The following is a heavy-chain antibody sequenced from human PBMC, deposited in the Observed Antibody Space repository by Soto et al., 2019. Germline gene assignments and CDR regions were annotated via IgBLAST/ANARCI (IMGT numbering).Heavy chain of an antibody. J-gene: IGHJ6*02. V-gene: IGHV4-30-4*01. Sequence: SETLSLTXTVSGGSISSGDYYWSWIRQPPGKGLEWIGYIYYSGSTYYSPSLKSRVTISVDTSKNQFSLKLSSVTAADTAVYYCARELGLLSYHYYGMDVWGQGTTVTVSS. CDR1: GGSISSGDYY. CDR2: IYYSGST. D-gene: IGHD2-2*01. CDR3: ARELGLLSYHYYGMDV.